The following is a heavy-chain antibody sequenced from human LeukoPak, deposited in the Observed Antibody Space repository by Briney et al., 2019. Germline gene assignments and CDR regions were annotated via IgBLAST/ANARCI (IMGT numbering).Heavy chain of an antibody. V-gene: IGHV6-1*01. CDR2: TYYRSKWYN. CDR3: ARGKESGYYYDSSGNWFDP. Sequence: QTLSLTCAISGDSVSSNSAAWNWIRQSPSRGLEWLGRTYYRSKWYNDYAVSVKSRITINPDTSKNQFSLQLNSVTPEDTAVYYCARGKESGYYYDSSGNWFDPWGQGTLVTVSS. D-gene: IGHD3-22*01. CDR1: GDSVSSNSAA. J-gene: IGHJ5*02.